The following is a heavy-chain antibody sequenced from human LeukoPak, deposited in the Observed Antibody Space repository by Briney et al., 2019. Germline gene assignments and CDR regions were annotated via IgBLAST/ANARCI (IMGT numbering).Heavy chain of an antibody. J-gene: IGHJ4*02. Sequence: GGSLRLSCAASGFTFSSYSMSWVRQAPGKGLEWVSSISSSSSYIYYADSVKGRFTISRDNAKNSLYLQMNSLRAEDTAVYYCARDRGDGYGYWGQGTLVTVSS. CDR2: ISSSSSYI. V-gene: IGHV3-21*01. CDR3: ARDRGDGYGY. CDR1: GFTFSSYS. D-gene: IGHD5-24*01.